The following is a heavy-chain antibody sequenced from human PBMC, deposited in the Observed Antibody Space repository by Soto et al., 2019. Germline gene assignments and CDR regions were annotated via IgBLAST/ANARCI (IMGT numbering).Heavy chain of an antibody. J-gene: IGHJ3*02. CDR2: ITPYNGNT. D-gene: IGHD3-22*01. Sequence: QAQLVQSGVEVKKPGASVKVSCKASGYTFSTHGLSWVRQAPGQGLEWMGWITPYNGNTNYAQKIQGRVTMTTDTSTNKGYLEVRSLRSDDTAVYYCARFRDCSGYRCDPSFGFDIWGQGTMVTVSS. V-gene: IGHV1-18*01. CDR3: ARFRDCSGYRCDPSFGFDI. CDR1: GYTFSTHG.